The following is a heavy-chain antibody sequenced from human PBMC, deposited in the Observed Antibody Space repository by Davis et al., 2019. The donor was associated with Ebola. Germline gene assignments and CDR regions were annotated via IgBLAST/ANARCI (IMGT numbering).Heavy chain of an antibody. CDR3: ARHEAYSDTLYGMDV. J-gene: IGHJ6*02. CDR2: MYYSGSA. D-gene: IGHD6-13*01. Sequence: SETLSLTCTVSGDGSISSSNDYWGWIRQSTGKGLAWIGSMYYSGSAFYNPSLKSRVTISLDTSKNQFSLKLNSVTAADTAVYYCARHEAYSDTLYGMDVWGQGTTITVSS. V-gene: IGHV4-39*01. CDR1: GDGSISSSNDY.